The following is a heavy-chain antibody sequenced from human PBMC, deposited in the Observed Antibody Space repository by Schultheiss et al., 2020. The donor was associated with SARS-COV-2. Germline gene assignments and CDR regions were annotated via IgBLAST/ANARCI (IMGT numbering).Heavy chain of an antibody. CDR1: GYSFIDYY. CDR3: ARGVSQLTY. V-gene: IGHV1-2*02. Sequence: ASVKVSCKASGYSFIDYYIHWVRQAPGQGLEWMGCVNPNSGATNYAQTFQGRVTMTRDTSNNTAYMELTRLRSEDTAVYYCARGVSQLTYWGQGTLVTVSS. CDR2: VNPNSGAT. J-gene: IGHJ4*02. D-gene: IGHD1-1*01.